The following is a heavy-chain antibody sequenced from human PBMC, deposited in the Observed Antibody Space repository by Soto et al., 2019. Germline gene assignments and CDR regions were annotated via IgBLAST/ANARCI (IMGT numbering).Heavy chain of an antibody. CDR3: AKDLPPIQLWLLIDY. Sequence: GGSLRLSCAASGFTFSSYAMSWVHQAPGKGLEWVSAISGSGGSTYYADSVKGRFTISRDNSKNTLYLQMNSLRAEDTAVYYCAKDLPPIQLWLLIDYWGQGTLVTVSS. J-gene: IGHJ4*02. CDR1: GFTFSSYA. V-gene: IGHV3-23*01. D-gene: IGHD5-18*01. CDR2: ISGSGGST.